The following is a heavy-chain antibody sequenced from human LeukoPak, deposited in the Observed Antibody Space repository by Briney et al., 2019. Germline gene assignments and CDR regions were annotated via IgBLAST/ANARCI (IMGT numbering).Heavy chain of an antibody. V-gene: IGHV1-8*01. Sequence: ASVKVSCKASGYTFTSYDINWVRQAPGQGLEWMGWMNPNSGNTGYAQKFQGRVTMTRNTSISTAYMELSSLRSEDTAVYYCARGPSVYYYDSSGYWFDYWGQGTLVTVSS. CDR1: GYTFTSYD. J-gene: IGHJ4*02. CDR3: ARGPSVYYYDSSGYWFDY. CDR2: MNPNSGNT. D-gene: IGHD3-22*01.